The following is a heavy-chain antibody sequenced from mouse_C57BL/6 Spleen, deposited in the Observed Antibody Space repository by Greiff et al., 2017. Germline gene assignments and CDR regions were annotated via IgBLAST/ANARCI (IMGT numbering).Heavy chain of an antibody. CDR2: INPNNGGT. CDR1: GYTFTDYY. V-gene: IGHV1-26*01. D-gene: IGHD1-1*01. Sequence: VQLQQSGPELVKPGASVKISCKASGYTFTDYYMNWVKQSHGKSLEWIGDINPNNGGTSYNQKFKGKDTLTVDKSSSTDYMELRSLTSEDSAVYCCASWVVDAMDYWGQGTSVTVSS. CDR3: ASWVVDAMDY. J-gene: IGHJ4*01.